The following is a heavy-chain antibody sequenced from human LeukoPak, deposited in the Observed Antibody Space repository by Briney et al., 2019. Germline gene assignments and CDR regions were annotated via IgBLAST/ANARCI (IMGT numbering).Heavy chain of an antibody. J-gene: IGHJ5*02. CDR2: IHYSGSP. CDR1: GGSNY. D-gene: IGHD1-20*01. Sequence: SETLSLTCTVSGGSNYWSWIRKPPGKGLEWIGYIHYSGSPNYNPSLKSRLTISIDTSKNQFSLKLNSVTAADTAVYYCARHSNWNGGVDWFNPWGQGTQVTVSS. CDR3: ARHSNWNGGVDWFNP. V-gene: IGHV4-59*08.